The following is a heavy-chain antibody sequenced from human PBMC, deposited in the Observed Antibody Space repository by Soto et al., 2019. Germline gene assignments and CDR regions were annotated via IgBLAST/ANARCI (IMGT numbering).Heavy chain of an antibody. CDR1: GFTFNSYG. CDR3: AKAHGSGWYYFDY. J-gene: IGHJ4*02. D-gene: IGHD6-19*01. Sequence: QVQLVESGGGVVQPGRSLRLSCAASGFTFNSYGMHWVRQAPGKGLEWVAVISFDGSNKNYADSVKGRFTISRDNSKNTLYLQMNRLRAEDTAVYSCAKAHGSGWYYFDYWGQGTLVTVSS. V-gene: IGHV3-30*18. CDR2: ISFDGSNK.